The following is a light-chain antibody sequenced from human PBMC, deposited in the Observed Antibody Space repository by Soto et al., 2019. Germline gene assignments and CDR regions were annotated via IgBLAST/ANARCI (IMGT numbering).Light chain of an antibody. Sequence: EVVMTQSPATLSVSPGERATLSCRASQSVNANLAWYQQKPGQAPRLLIHGASNRATGIPARFSGSGFGTAFIITISCRQSEDVAVYYCQQYNTWLWTFGQGTKVEI. J-gene: IGKJ1*01. CDR3: QQYNTWLWT. CDR2: GAS. CDR1: QSVNAN. V-gene: IGKV3-15*01.